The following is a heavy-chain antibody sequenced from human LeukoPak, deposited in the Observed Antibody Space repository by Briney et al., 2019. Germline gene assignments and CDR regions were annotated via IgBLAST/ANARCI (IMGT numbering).Heavy chain of an antibody. V-gene: IGHV3-7*01. CDR2: IKQDGSEK. Sequence: GGSLRLSCAASGFTFSSYWMSWVRQAPGKGLEWVANIKQDGSEKYYVDSVKGRFTISRDNSKNTLYLQMNSLRAEDTAVYYCADLWFGEPLYGMDVWGQGTTVTVSS. CDR3: ADLWFGEPLYGMDV. CDR1: GFTFSSYW. D-gene: IGHD3-10*01. J-gene: IGHJ6*02.